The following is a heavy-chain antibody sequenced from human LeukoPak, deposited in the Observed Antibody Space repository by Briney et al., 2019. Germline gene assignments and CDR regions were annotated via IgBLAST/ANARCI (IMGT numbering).Heavy chain of an antibody. CDR3: ARIDLAAAGPWGY. CDR2: INPNSGGT. J-gene: IGHJ4*02. D-gene: IGHD6-13*01. CDR1: GYTFTGYH. V-gene: IGHV1-2*06. Sequence: ASVKVSCKASGYTFTGYHMHWVRQAPGQGLEWMGRINPNSGGTNYAQKFQGRVTMTRDTSISTAYMELSRLRSDDTAVYYCARIDLAAAGPWGYWGQGTLVTVSS.